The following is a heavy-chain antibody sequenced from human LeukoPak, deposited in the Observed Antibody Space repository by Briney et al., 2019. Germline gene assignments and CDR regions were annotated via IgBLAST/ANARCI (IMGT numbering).Heavy chain of an antibody. CDR1: GFTFSSYA. V-gene: IGHV3-23*01. Sequence: GGSLRLSCAASGFTFSSYAMSWVRQAPGKGLEWVSAISGSGGSTYYADSVKGRFTISRDISKNTLYLQMNSLRAEDTAVYYCAKAHLRGYSGYDLPVDYWGQGTLVTVSS. CDR3: AKAHLRGYSGYDLPVDY. D-gene: IGHD5-12*01. CDR2: ISGSGGST. J-gene: IGHJ4*02.